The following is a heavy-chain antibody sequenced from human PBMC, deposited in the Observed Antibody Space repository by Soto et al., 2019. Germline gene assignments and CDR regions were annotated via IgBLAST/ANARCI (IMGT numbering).Heavy chain of an antibody. CDR2: VSSDGNHA. D-gene: IGHD2-2*01. V-gene: IGHV3-30*04. CDR3: ARDSAYSTASTHFDH. Sequence: QVQLVESGGGVVQPRNSLRLSCVGSGFTFSSDALHWVRQAPGKGLEWVAVVSSDGNHAYYPDHVKGRFTISRDNSQSTVYLQIKRLKPEDTATYYCARDSAYSTASTHFDHWGQGTLVTVSS. CDR1: GFTFSSDA. J-gene: IGHJ4*02.